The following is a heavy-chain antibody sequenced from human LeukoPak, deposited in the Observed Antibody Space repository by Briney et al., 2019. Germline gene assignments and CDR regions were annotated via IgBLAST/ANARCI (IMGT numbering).Heavy chain of an antibody. V-gene: IGHV1-18*01. CDR2: ISAYNGNT. CDR3: ARSGVPYDFWSGYHYYFDY. Sequence: ASVKVSCKASGYTFTSYGISWVRQAPGQGLEGMGWISAYNGNTNYAQKLQGRVTMTTDTSTSTAYMELRSLRSDDTAVYYCARSGVPYDFWSGYHYYFDYWGQGTLVTVSS. D-gene: IGHD3-3*01. CDR1: GYTFTSYG. J-gene: IGHJ4*02.